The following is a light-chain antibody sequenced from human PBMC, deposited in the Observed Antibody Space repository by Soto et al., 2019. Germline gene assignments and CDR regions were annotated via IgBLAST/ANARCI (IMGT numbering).Light chain of an antibody. V-gene: IGLV2-14*03. J-gene: IGLJ1*01. CDR2: EVS. CDR3: SSYTTSSTRV. Sequence: QSVLTQPASVSGCPGQSITISCTGTSSDVGAYDYVSWYQQHPDKAPKLMIYEVSYRPSGVSNRFSGSKSVNTATLTISGLQAEDEADYYCSSYTTSSTRVFGTGTKVTVL. CDR1: SSDVGAYDY.